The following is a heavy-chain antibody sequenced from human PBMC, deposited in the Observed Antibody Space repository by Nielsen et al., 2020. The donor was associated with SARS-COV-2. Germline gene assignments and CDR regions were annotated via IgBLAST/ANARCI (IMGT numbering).Heavy chain of an antibody. CDR3: AKDPDIVATYDYFDY. J-gene: IGHJ4*02. V-gene: IGHV3-30-3*01. Sequence: GESLKISCAASGFTFSSYAMHWVRQAPGKGLEWVAVISYDGSNKYYADSVKGRFTISRDNSKNTLYLQMNSLRAEDTAVYYCAKDPDIVATYDYFDYWGQGTLVTVSS. CDR1: GFTFSSYA. D-gene: IGHD5-12*01. CDR2: ISYDGSNK.